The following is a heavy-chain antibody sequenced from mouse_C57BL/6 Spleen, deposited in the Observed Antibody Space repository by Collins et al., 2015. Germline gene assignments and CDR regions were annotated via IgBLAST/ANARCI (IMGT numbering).Heavy chain of an antibody. CDR3: AGSGYDVWYFDV. Sequence: QVQLQQPGAELVKPGASVKLSCKASGYTFTSYWMHWVKQRPGQGLEWIGEINPSNGRTNYNEKFKSKATLTVDKSSSTAYMQLSSLTSEDSAVYYCAGSGYDVWYFDVWGAGTTVTVSS. J-gene: IGHJ1*01. D-gene: IGHD2-14*01. V-gene: IGHV1S81*02. CDR2: INPSNGRT. CDR1: GYTFTSYW.